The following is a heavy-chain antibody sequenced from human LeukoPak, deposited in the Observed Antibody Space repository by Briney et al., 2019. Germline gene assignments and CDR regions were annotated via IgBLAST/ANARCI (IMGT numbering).Heavy chain of an antibody. CDR2: ISYDGSNK. Sequence: GGSLRLSCAASGFTFSSYAMHWVRQAPGKGLEWVAVISYDGSNKYYADSVKGRFTISRDNSKNTLYLQMNSLRAEDTAVYYCARGGSITIFGVVIKSREWDYWGQGTLVTVSS. CDR3: ARGGSITIFGVVIKSREWDY. D-gene: IGHD3-3*01. CDR1: GFTFSSYA. J-gene: IGHJ4*02. V-gene: IGHV3-30-3*01.